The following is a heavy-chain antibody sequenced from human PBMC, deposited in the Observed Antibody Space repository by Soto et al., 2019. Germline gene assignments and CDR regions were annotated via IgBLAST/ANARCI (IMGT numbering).Heavy chain of an antibody. D-gene: IGHD4-4*01. V-gene: IGHV1-18*01. Sequence: QVQLVQSGGEVKNPGASVKVSCKASGYTFNNYGISWVRQAPGQGLEWMGWISAYNGDTNYAQKVQGRATMTTDTSTSTAYMELRSLRSDDTAVYYCARDSLGTETTSWLDPWGQGTLVTVSS. J-gene: IGHJ5*02. CDR1: GYTFNNYG. CDR3: ARDSLGTETTSWLDP. CDR2: ISAYNGDT.